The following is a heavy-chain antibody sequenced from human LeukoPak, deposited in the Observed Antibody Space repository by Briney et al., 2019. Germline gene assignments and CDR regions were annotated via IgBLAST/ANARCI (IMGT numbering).Heavy chain of an antibody. Sequence: ASVKVSCKASGYTFTSYDINWVRQATGQGLEWMGWMNPNSGNTGYAQKFQGRVTMTRNTSISTAYMELSSLRSEDTAVYYCVRGPIDSSGYLYYFDYWGQGTLVTVSS. D-gene: IGHD3-22*01. CDR3: VRGPIDSSGYLYYFDY. CDR1: GYTFTSYD. J-gene: IGHJ4*02. CDR2: MNPNSGNT. V-gene: IGHV1-8*01.